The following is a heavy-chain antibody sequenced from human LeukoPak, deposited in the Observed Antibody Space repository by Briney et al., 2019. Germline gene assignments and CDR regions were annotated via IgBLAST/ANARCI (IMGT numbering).Heavy chain of an antibody. Sequence: GGSLRLSCAASGFTFSSYWMHWVRQAPGKGLVWVSRINSDGSSTSYADSVKGRFTISRDNAKNTLYLQMNSLRAEGTAVYYCARVPYQVGGWYGVGFDYWGQGTLVTVSS. CDR3: ARVPYQVGGWYGVGFDY. D-gene: IGHD6-19*01. J-gene: IGHJ4*02. V-gene: IGHV3-74*01. CDR1: GFTFSSYW. CDR2: INSDGSST.